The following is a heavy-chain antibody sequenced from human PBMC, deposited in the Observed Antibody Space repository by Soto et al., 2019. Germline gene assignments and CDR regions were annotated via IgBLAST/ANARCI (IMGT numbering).Heavy chain of an antibody. Sequence: QVLLVQSGAEVKKPGSSVKVTCKASGGTFSSYTISWVRQAPGQGLEYLGGIMPIFGTATYTQSFQDRVTITADESTSTVYMELRSLTSDATAVYYCTRGVTANYMGGDAFEIWGQGTMVTVSS. D-gene: IGHD3-16*01. CDR2: IMPIFGTA. CDR3: TRGVTANYMGGDAFEI. CDR1: GGTFSSYT. V-gene: IGHV1-69*01. J-gene: IGHJ3*02.